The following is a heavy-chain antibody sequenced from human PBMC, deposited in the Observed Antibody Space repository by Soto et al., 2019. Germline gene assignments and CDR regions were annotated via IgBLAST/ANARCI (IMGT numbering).Heavy chain of an antibody. J-gene: IGHJ6*04. D-gene: IGHD3-10*01. CDR2: IYYSGNT. CDR1: GGSISSGGYY. V-gene: IGHV4-61*08. CDR3: AREYDYGSASYRGREV. Sequence: SETVSLTCSVSGGSISSGGYYWSWARQHPGKGLERIGYIYYSGNTNYNPSLKSPAPKSVDTSNDQTSLNVTSVTPAYPPWYFCAREYDYGSASYRGREVRGRGTRIAVSS.